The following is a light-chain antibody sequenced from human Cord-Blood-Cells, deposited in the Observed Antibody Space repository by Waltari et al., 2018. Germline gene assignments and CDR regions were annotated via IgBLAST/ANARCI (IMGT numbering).Light chain of an antibody. CDR2: YDS. V-gene: IGLV3-21*04. CDR3: QVWDSSSDRLYV. J-gene: IGLJ1*01. CDR1: NLGSKS. Sequence: SYVLTQPPSVSVAPGKTARINCGGNNLGSKSVHWYQQKPGQAPVLVIYYDSDRPSGIPERFSGSNSGNTATLTISRVEAGDEADYYCQVWDSSSDRLYVFGTGTKVTVL.